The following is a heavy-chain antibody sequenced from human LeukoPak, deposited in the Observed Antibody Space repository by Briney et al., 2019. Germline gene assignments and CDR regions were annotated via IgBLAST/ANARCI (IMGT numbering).Heavy chain of an antibody. V-gene: IGHV3-33*06. CDR2: VGYAGSNK. Sequence: PGGSLSLSCAASGCTFSSYGMHSFRQAPGKGLQAVPVVGYAGSNKYYADSVKGRFTISRDNSKTTLYLQMNSLRAQDSDVYYCAKDFGESYFGAPDYWGQGTLVTGSS. J-gene: IGHJ4*02. CDR1: GCTFSSYG. CDR3: AKDFGESYFGAPDY. D-gene: IGHD2-21*01.